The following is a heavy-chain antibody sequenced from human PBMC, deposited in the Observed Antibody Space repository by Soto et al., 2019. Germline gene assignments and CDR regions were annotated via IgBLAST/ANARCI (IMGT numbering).Heavy chain of an antibody. CDR3: TRPPVTTSSYYFYYMDV. V-gene: IGHV3-49*03. CDR2: IRSKAYGGTT. Sequence: GGSLRLSCTASGFTFDNYAMSWFRQAPGKGLEWVGFIRSKAYGGTTEYAASVKGRFTISRDDSKSIAYLQMNSLKTEDTAVYYCTRPPVTTSSYYFYYMDVWGKGTTVTVSS. J-gene: IGHJ6*03. CDR1: GFTFDNYA. D-gene: IGHD4-17*01.